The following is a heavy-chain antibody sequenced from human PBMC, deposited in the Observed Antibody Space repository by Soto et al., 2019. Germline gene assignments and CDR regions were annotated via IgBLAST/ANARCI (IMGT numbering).Heavy chain of an antibody. V-gene: IGHV1-3*01. CDR1: GYTFTSYV. D-gene: IGHD5-12*01. Sequence: QVQLVQSGAEVKNPGASVKLSCKPSGYTFTSYVIHWVRQAPGQSLEWVGWINAGNGDTRYSQKFQVRVTITRDTSASIAYMELSGLTSEDTAVYYCARLHSVYDPGDVWGQGTTVTVSS. J-gene: IGHJ6*02. CDR3: ARLHSVYDPGDV. CDR2: INAGNGDT.